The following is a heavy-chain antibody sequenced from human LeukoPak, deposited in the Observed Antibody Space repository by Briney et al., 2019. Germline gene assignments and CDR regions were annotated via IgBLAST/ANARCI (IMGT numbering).Heavy chain of an antibody. Sequence: GGSLRLSCAASGFTFSSYSMNWVRQAPGKGLEWVSSISSSSYIYYADSVKGRFTISRDNAKNSLYLQMNSLRAEDTAAYYCARALRGRYSSSTDWGQGTLVTVSS. CDR1: GFTFSSYS. CDR3: ARALRGRYSSSTD. D-gene: IGHD6-6*01. V-gene: IGHV3-21*01. CDR2: ISSSSYI. J-gene: IGHJ4*02.